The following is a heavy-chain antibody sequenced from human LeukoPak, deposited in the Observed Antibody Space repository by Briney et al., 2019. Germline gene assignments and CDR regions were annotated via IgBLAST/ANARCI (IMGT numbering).Heavy chain of an antibody. Sequence: SQTLSLTCTVSGGSISSYYWSWIRQPPGKGLEWIGYIYYSGSTNYNPSLKSRVTISVDTSKNQFSLKLSSVTAADTAVYYCARDYGDYNWFDPWGQGTLVTVSS. J-gene: IGHJ5*02. CDR2: IYYSGST. CDR3: ARDYGDYNWFDP. D-gene: IGHD4-17*01. V-gene: IGHV4-59*01. CDR1: GGSISSYY.